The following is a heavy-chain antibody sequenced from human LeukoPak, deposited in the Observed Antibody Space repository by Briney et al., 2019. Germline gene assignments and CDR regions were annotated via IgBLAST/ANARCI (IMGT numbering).Heavy chain of an antibody. CDR2: IRSKANSYAT. CDR3: ARVVSQWPSWFDP. D-gene: IGHD6-19*01. V-gene: IGHV3-73*01. J-gene: IGHJ5*02. Sequence: GGSLRLSCAASGFTFSGSAMHWVRQASGKGLEWVGRIRSKANSYATAYAASVKGRFTISRDDSKNTAYLQMNSLKTEDTAVYYCARVVSQWPSWFDPWGQGTLVTVSS. CDR1: GFTFSGSA.